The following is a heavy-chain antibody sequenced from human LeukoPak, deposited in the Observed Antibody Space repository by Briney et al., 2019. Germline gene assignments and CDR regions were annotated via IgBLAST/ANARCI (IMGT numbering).Heavy chain of an antibody. Sequence: GGSLRLSCVASGFTFSSYSMNWVRQAPGKGLEWVSYISSSGSTIYYADSVKGRFTISRDNAKNSLYLQMNSLRAEDTAVYYCARDKIAVAGTDYWGQGTLVTVSS. CDR2: ISSSGSTI. J-gene: IGHJ4*02. V-gene: IGHV3-48*04. CDR3: ARDKIAVAGTDY. D-gene: IGHD6-19*01. CDR1: GFTFSSYS.